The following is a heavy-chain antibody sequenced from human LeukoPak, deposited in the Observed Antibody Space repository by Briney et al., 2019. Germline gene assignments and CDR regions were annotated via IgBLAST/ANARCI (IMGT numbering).Heavy chain of an antibody. CDR2: ISGTGGST. Sequence: GGSLRLSCAATGFTFSSYAMSWVRQAPGKGLEWLSAISGTGGSTYYTDSVRGRFTISRDNSKNTLNLQMSSLKDEDTAVYYCAKEGYRMVRGMGETWGQGTLVTVSS. D-gene: IGHD3-10*01. V-gene: IGHV3-23*01. CDR3: AKEGYRMVRGMGET. J-gene: IGHJ5*02. CDR1: GFTFSSYA.